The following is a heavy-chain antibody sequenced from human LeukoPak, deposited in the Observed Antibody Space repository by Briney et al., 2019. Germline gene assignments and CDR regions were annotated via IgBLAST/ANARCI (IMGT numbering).Heavy chain of an antibody. J-gene: IGHJ4*02. CDR1: GFTFSSYW. Sequence: GGSLRLSCAASGFTFSSYWMSWVRRAPGKGLEWVANIKRDGSEKYYVDSVKGRFTISRDNAKSSLYLQMNSLRAEDTAVYYCARDLRFYDYWGQGALVTVSS. CDR3: ARDLRFYDY. CDR2: IKRDGSEK. V-gene: IGHV3-7*01. D-gene: IGHD3-3*01.